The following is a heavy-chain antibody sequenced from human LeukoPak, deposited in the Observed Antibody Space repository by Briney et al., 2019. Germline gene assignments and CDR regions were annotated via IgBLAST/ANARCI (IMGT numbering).Heavy chain of an antibody. CDR3: ARLSANSSGWDTFYYGMDV. V-gene: IGHV1-69*04. CDR1: GGTFSSYA. J-gene: IGHJ6*02. Sequence: VKVSCKASGGTFSSYAISWVRQARGQGLEWMGRIIPIFGIANYAQKFQGRVTITADKSTSTAYMELSSLRSEDTAVYYCARLSANSSGWDTFYYGMDVWGQGTTVTVSS. CDR2: IIPIFGIA. D-gene: IGHD6-19*01.